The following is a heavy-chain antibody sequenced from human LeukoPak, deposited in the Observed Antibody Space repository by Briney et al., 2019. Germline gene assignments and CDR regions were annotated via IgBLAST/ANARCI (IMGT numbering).Heavy chain of an antibody. CDR1: GGSISSYY. D-gene: IGHD3-22*01. J-gene: IGHJ4*02. V-gene: IGHV4-59*08. CDR2: IYYGGST. CDR3: ARHGHYYDTSGHYSIPDF. Sequence: PSETLSLTCTVSGGSISSYYWSWIRQPPGKGLEWIGYIYYGGSTNYNPPLKSRVTISVDTSKNQISLKLSSVTAADTAVYYCARHGHYYDTSGHYSIPDFWGQGALVTVSS.